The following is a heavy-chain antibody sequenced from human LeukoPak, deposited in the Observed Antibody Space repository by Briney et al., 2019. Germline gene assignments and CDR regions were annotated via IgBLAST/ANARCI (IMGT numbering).Heavy chain of an antibody. CDR2: ISWDGGST. J-gene: IGHJ4*02. CDR1: GFTFDDYA. CDR3: AKDRAKRWLTNAGDY. Sequence: PGGSLRLSCAASGFTFDDYAMHWVRQAPGKGLEWVSLISWDGGSTYYADSVKGRFTISRDNSKNSLYLQMNSLRAEDTALYYCAKDRAKRWLTNAGDYWGQGTLVTVSS. D-gene: IGHD5-24*01. V-gene: IGHV3-43D*03.